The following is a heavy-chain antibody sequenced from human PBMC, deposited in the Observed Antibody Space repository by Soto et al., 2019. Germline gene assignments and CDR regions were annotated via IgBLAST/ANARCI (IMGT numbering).Heavy chain of an antibody. CDR1: GFTFSSYG. J-gene: IGHJ1*01. Sequence: QVQLVESGGGVVQPGRSLRLSCAASGFTFSSYGMHWVRQAPGKGLEWVAVISYDGSNKYYADSVKGRFTISRDNSKNTLYLQMNSLRAEDTAVYYCAKSYSSGWYPGATEYFQHWGQGTLVTVSS. V-gene: IGHV3-30*18. CDR3: AKSYSSGWYPGATEYFQH. D-gene: IGHD6-19*01. CDR2: ISYDGSNK.